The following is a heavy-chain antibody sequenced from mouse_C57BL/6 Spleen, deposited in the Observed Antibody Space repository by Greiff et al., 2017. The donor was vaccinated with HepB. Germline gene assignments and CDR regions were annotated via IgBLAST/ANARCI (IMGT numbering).Heavy chain of an antibody. CDR3: ARAPHGSTLYYFDY. V-gene: IGHV5-6*01. D-gene: IGHD1-1*01. CDR1: GFTFSSYG. CDR2: ISSGGSYT. J-gene: IGHJ2*01. Sequence: EVKLVESGGDLVKPGGSLKLSCAASGFTFSSYGMSWVRQTPDKRLEWVATISSGGSYTYYPDSVKGRFTISRDNAKNTLYLQMSSLKSEDTAMYYCARAPHGSTLYYFDYWGQGTTRTVSS.